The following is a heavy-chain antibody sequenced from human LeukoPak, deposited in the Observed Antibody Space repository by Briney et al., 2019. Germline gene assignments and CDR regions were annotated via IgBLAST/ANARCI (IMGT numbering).Heavy chain of an antibody. Sequence: PGGSLGLSCAASGFTFSNYVIHWVRQAPGKGLEWVAVTSSDLNVKLYADSVKGRFTISRDNSRSTLYLQMNSLRPEDTAIYYCAREGYYGSGSPPSLYFDYWGQRTLVTVSS. D-gene: IGHD3-10*01. J-gene: IGHJ4*02. CDR1: GFTFSNYV. CDR2: TSSDLNVK. V-gene: IGHV3-30-3*01. CDR3: AREGYYGSGSPPSLYFDY.